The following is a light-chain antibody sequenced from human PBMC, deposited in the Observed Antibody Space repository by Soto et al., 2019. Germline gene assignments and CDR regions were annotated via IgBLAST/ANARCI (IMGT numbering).Light chain of an antibody. CDR2: DVT. CDR3: CSFAGTYTI. Sequence: QSALTQPASVSGSPGQSITISCTGTSSDLGGYNYVSWYQHHPGKAPKLMIYDVTKRPSGVPDRFSGSKSGNTASLTISGLQDEDESDYYCCSFAGTYTIFGGGTKLTVL. V-gene: IGLV2-11*01. CDR1: SSDLGGYNY. J-gene: IGLJ2*01.